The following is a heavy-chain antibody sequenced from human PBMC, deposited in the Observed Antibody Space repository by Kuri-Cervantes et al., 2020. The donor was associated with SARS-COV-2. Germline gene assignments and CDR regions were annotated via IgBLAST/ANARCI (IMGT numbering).Heavy chain of an antibody. J-gene: IGHJ4*02. Sequence: SETLSLTCTVSGDSISSYYWSWIRQPAGKGLEWIGRIYISGSANYNSSLESRVTMSIDTSRNQFSLRLSSVTAADTAVYYCAGGYTGWISNWGQGALVTVSS. CDR1: GDSISSYY. D-gene: IGHD2-2*03. V-gene: IGHV4-4*07. CDR2: IYISGSA. CDR3: AGGYTGWISN.